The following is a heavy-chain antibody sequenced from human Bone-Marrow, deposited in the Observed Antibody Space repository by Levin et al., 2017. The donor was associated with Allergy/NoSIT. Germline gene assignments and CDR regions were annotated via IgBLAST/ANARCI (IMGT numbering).Heavy chain of an antibody. D-gene: IGHD3-3*01. CDR1: GVSITSGSYY. CDR2: SYTSGNI. J-gene: IGHJ6*03. CDR3: ARVLEYSYYYTDV. Sequence: SETLSLTCTVSGVSITSGSYYWSWIRQPAGKGLEWIGHSYTSGNITYNPSLKSRVTISLDTSKNQFSLKLRSVTAADTADYCCARVLEYSYYYTDVWGKGTMVTVSS. V-gene: IGHV4-61*09.